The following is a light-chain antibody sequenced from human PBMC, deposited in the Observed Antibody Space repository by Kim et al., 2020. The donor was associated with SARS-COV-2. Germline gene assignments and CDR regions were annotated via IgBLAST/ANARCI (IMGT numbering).Light chain of an antibody. V-gene: IGKV3-20*01. Sequence: LAPGERPTPSCRASQSVSSNYFAWYQHSPGQAPRLLIYGAYSRATGIPDRFSGSGSGTDFTLTISRLEPEDFAVYYCQQYESSPFIFGQGTKLEI. CDR3: QQYESSPFI. CDR1: QSVSSNY. CDR2: GAY. J-gene: IGKJ2*01.